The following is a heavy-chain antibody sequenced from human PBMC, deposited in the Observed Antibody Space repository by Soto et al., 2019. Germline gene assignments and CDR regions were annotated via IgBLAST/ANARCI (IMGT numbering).Heavy chain of an antibody. V-gene: IGHV4-31*03. CDR1: GGSISSGGYY. Sequence: QVQLQESGPGLVEPSQTLSLNCTVSGGSISSGGYYWSWIRQHPGKGLEWIGNIFHSGRTYYNPSLKSRLTMYVAASKTQFSLRLNSVTAADTAVYYCARVQSLFGVVSNWFDPWGLGTLVTVSS. J-gene: IGHJ5*02. CDR2: IFHSGRT. CDR3: ARVQSLFGVVSNWFDP. D-gene: IGHD3-3*01.